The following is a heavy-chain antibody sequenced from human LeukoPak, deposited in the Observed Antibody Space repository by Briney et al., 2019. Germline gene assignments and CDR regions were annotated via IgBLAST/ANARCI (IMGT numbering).Heavy chain of an antibody. CDR3: ARATPVGGVRFDY. Sequence: SETLSLTCTASGVSISSYYWSWIRQPPGKGLEWIGSIYTTGDTRYNPSLKSRVTISVGTSKNQFSLKLSSVTAADTAVYYCARATPVGGVRFDYWGQGTLVTVSS. V-gene: IGHV4-4*09. D-gene: IGHD3-16*01. J-gene: IGHJ4*02. CDR2: IYTTGDT. CDR1: GVSISSYY.